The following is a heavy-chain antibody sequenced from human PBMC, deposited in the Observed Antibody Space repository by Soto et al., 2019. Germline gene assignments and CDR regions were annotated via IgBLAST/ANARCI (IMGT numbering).Heavy chain of an antibody. V-gene: IGHV1-69*01. Sequence: VKVSCKASGGTFGRNAINWVRQAPGQGLEWMGGIIPMFGTANHAQKFRDRIVITADESTNTAYLELNSLRYEDTAIYYCARPQGSGWRFNALDFWGQGTVLTVSS. D-gene: IGHD6-19*01. CDR2: IIPMFGTA. CDR1: GGTFGRNA. J-gene: IGHJ3*01. CDR3: ARPQGSGWRFNALDF.